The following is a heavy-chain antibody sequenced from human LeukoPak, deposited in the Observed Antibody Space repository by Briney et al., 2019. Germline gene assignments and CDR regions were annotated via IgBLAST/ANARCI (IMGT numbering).Heavy chain of an antibody. Sequence: SVTVSYMASGYTFTHYYLHWVGQPPGQEGEWVGWINPNCGDTNYQQNFQDRVTIIRDTSINTAYMELSRLRSDDPAVYYCWRDREWFGEQGLYYDYYVRDVWGKGNTVTISS. J-gene: IGHJ6*04. V-gene: IGHV1-2*02. CDR1: GYTFTHYY. D-gene: IGHD3-10*01. CDR2: INPNCGDT. CDR3: WRDREWFGEQGLYYDYYVRDV.